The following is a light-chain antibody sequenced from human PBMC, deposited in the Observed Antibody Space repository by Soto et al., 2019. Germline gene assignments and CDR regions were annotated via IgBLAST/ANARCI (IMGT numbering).Light chain of an antibody. V-gene: IGKV1-27*01. CDR3: QTYTRAPFT. CDR2: AAS. CDR1: QGIDTY. J-gene: IGKJ3*01. Sequence: DIQMTQSPSSMSASVGDRVTVTCRASQGIDTYLAWYQQKPGQVPQLLIYAASTLQSGVPSRFSGSGSGTDFTLTISSLQPEDVATYFCQTYTRAPFTFGPGTKVDIK.